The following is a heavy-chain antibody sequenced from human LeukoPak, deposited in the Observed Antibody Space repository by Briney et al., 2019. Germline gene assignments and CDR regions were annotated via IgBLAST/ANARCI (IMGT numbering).Heavy chain of an antibody. CDR3: ARVYCSGGSCYKLDY. V-gene: IGHV4-34*01. D-gene: IGHD2-15*01. Sequence: SETLSLTCAVYGGSFCGYYWSWIRQPPGKGLEWIGEINHSGSTNYNPSLKSRVTISVDTSKNQFSLKLSSVTAADTAVYYCARVYCSGGSCYKLDYWGQGTLVTVSS. J-gene: IGHJ4*02. CDR2: INHSGST. CDR1: GGSFCGYY.